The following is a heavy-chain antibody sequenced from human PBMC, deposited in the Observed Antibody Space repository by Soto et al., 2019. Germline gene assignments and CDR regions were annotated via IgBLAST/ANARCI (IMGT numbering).Heavy chain of an antibody. V-gene: IGHV3-30-3*01. Sequence: GGSLRLSCAASGFTFSSYAMHWVRQAPGKGLEWVAVISYDGSNKYYADSVKGRFTISRDNSKNTLYLQMNSLRAEDTAVYYCAREELLWFGDPMGAFDIWGQGTMVTVSS. D-gene: IGHD3-10*01. CDR3: AREELLWFGDPMGAFDI. CDR1: GFTFSSYA. J-gene: IGHJ3*02. CDR2: ISYDGSNK.